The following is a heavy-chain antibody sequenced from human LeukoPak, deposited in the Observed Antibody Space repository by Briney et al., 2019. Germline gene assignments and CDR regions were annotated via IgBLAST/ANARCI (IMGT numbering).Heavy chain of an antibody. D-gene: IGHD6-19*01. V-gene: IGHV4-38-2*02. Sequence: PSETLSLTCTVSVYSISSDYYWGWIRQPPGKGLEWIGSIYHSGNTYYSPSLKSRVTISVDTSKNQFSLKLNSVTAADTAVYYCARDRALYSSGWYGWFDPWGQGTLVTVSS. CDR1: VYSISSDYY. J-gene: IGHJ5*02. CDR3: ARDRALYSSGWYGWFDP. CDR2: IYHSGNT.